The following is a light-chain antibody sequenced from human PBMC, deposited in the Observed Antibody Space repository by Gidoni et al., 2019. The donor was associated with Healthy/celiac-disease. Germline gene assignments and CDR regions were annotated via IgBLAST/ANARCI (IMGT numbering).Light chain of an antibody. J-gene: IGKJ4*01. V-gene: IGKV4-1*01. CDR1: QSVFYSSNNQNS. CDR2: ATS. Sequence: DIVMTPSPDPLAVSLGERAAIKCKSSQSVFYSSNNQNSLTWYQQKPGQPPKLLIYATSTRASGVPDRFSGSGSGTDFTLTISSLQAEDVAVYYCQQYLSLPLTFGGGTKVEIK. CDR3: QQYLSLPLT.